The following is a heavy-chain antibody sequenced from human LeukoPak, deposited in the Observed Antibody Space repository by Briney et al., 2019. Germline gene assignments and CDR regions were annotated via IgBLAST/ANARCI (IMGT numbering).Heavy chain of an antibody. J-gene: IGHJ6*02. CDR2: INPNSGGT. Sequence: ASVKVSCKASVYTFTGYYMHWVRQAPGQGLEWMGWINPNSGGTNYAQKFQGRVTMTRDTSISTAYMELSRLRSYDTAVYYCARVRRDYYYGMDVWGQGTTVTVSS. D-gene: IGHD3-10*01. CDR3: ARVRRDYYYGMDV. V-gene: IGHV1-2*02. CDR1: VYTFTGYY.